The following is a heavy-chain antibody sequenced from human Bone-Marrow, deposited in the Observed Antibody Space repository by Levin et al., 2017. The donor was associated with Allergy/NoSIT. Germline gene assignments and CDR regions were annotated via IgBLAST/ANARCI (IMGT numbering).Heavy chain of an antibody. Sequence: GGSLRLSCAASGFTFSAYAMTWVRQAPGKGLEWVSSISSDAVNRYYRDSVKGRFTISRDNSKNTLSVQMDSLRAEDTAIYYCAKTEGGGRGYPYYFDSWGQGTLVTVSS. CDR1: GFTFSAYA. V-gene: IGHV3-23*01. D-gene: IGHD3-16*01. J-gene: IGHJ4*02. CDR3: AKTEGGGRGYPYYFDS. CDR2: ISSDAVNR.